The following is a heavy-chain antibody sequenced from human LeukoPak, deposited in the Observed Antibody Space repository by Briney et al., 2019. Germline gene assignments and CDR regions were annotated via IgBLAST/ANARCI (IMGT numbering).Heavy chain of an antibody. CDR1: GGTFSSYG. CDR3: ARDAQEYHYGSGDYAF. V-gene: IGHV1-69*13. Sequence: SVTVSCKASGGTFSSYGFSWVRQAPGQGLEWMGGLIPISGTANYAQKFQGRVTIIADESTSTAYMELSSLRSEDTAVYYCARDAQEYHYGSGDYAFWGQGTQVSVSS. D-gene: IGHD3-22*01. CDR2: LIPISGTA. J-gene: IGHJ1*01.